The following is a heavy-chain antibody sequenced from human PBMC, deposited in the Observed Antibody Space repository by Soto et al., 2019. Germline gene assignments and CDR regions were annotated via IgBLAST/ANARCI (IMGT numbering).Heavy chain of an antibody. Sequence: GGSLRLSCAASGFTFSSYAMSWVRQAPGKGLEWVSAISGSGGSTYYADSVKGRFTISRDNSKNTLYLQMNSLRAEDTAVYYCAKVISYYYDSSGLPNWFDPWGQGTLVTVSS. CDR2: ISGSGGST. V-gene: IGHV3-23*01. CDR1: GFTFSSYA. CDR3: AKVISYYYDSSGLPNWFDP. D-gene: IGHD3-22*01. J-gene: IGHJ5*02.